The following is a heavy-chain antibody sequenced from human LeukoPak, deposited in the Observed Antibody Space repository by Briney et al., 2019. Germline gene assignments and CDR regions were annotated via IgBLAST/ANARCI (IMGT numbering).Heavy chain of an antibody. CDR3: AKIYDSSGYSSNFDY. CDR1: GFTFSSYE. V-gene: IGHV3-48*03. Sequence: PGGSLRLSCAASGFTFSSYEMNWVRQAPGKGLEWVSYISSSGSTIYYADSVKGRFTISRDNAKNSLYLQMNSLRAEDTAVYYCAKIYDSSGYSSNFDYWGQGTLVTVSS. CDR2: ISSSGSTI. J-gene: IGHJ4*02. D-gene: IGHD3-22*01.